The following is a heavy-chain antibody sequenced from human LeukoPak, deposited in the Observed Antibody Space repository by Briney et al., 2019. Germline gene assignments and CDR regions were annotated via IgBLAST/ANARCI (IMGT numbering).Heavy chain of an antibody. CDR2: IYSAGDT. V-gene: IGHV3-53*01. CDR3: ARDLNAQSRAFDI. Sequence: AGGSLRLSCAASGLTVGSNYMTWVRPAPGKGLEWVSVIYSAGDTYYTDSVKGRFTISRDNSQNTVYLQMNSLRAEDTAVYYCARDLNAQSRAFDIWGRGTMVTVSS. CDR1: GLTVGSNY. J-gene: IGHJ3*02. D-gene: IGHD1-1*01.